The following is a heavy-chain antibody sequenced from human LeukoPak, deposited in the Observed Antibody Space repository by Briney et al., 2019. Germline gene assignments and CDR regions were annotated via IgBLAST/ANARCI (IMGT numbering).Heavy chain of an antibody. J-gene: IGHJ4*02. Sequence: SETLSLTCAVSGYSISSGYYWGWIGQPPGKGLEWIGIIYHSGSTYYNPSLKSRVTISVDTSKNQFSLKLSSVTAADTAVYYCVRGFHYYDSESYLGYWGQGTLVTVSS. D-gene: IGHD3-10*01. CDR1: GYSISSGYY. V-gene: IGHV4-38-2*01. CDR2: IYHSGST. CDR3: VRGFHYYDSESYLGY.